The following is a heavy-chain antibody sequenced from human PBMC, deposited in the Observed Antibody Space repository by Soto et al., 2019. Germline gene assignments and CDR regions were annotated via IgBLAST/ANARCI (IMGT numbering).Heavy chain of an antibody. V-gene: IGHV1-2*04. CDR2: INPKSGGT. D-gene: IGHD2-8*01. CDR1: GYTFTSYG. J-gene: IGHJ6*02. Sequence: ASVKVSCKASGYTFTSYGISWVRQAPGQGLEWLGRINPKSGGTSTAQKFQGWVTMTTDTSISTASMELTRLTSDDTAIYYCARGDSTDCSNGVCSFFYNHDMDVWGQGTTVTVSS. CDR3: ARGDSTDCSNGVCSFFYNHDMDV.